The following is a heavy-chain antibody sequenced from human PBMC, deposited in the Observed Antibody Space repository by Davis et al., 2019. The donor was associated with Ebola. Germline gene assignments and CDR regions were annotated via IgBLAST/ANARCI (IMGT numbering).Heavy chain of an antibody. J-gene: IGHJ6*03. Sequence: PSETLSLTCTVSGGSISRGGSYWTWIRQHPGKGLEWIGYISYSGSTYYKPSLKRRVTISLDMSKNQFSLNLYSVTAADTAVYYCARDLRYDSSGYDYYFYMDVWGKGTTVTVSS. CDR2: ISYSGST. CDR1: GGSISRGGSY. CDR3: ARDLRYDSSGYDYYFYMDV. V-gene: IGHV4-31*03. D-gene: IGHD3-22*01.